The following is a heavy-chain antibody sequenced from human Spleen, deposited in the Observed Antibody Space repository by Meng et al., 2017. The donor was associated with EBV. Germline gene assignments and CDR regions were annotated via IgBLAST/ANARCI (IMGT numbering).Heavy chain of an antibody. D-gene: IGHD4-23*01. J-gene: IGHJ5*02. V-gene: IGHV4-39*07. CDR3: ARGAGDGGNPAYNGFDP. CDR1: GGCISSSSYY. Sequence: HLHRRRSGQGRLKPCETRSLTCTVAGGCISSSSYYGGWIPRPPRKRLEWFRSIYYCGSTDYNPSLKSRVTVSADTSKNHFSLKLSSVTAADTAVYYCARGAGDGGNPAYNGFDPWGQGTLVTVSS. CDR2: IYYCGST.